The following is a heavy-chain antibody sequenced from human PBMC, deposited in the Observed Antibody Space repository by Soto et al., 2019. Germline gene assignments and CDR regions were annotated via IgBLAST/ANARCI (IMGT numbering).Heavy chain of an antibody. Sequence: EVQLLESGGGLVQPGGSLRLSCAASGFTFSSYAMSWVRQAPGKGLEWVSAISGSGGSTYYADSVKGRFTISRDNYKNTLYLQMNRLRAEDTAVYYCAKVPITIFGVVTHYYYYYGMDVWGQGTTVTVSS. CDR1: GFTFSSYA. V-gene: IGHV3-23*01. CDR3: AKVPITIFGVVTHYYYYYGMDV. D-gene: IGHD3-3*01. CDR2: ISGSGGST. J-gene: IGHJ6*02.